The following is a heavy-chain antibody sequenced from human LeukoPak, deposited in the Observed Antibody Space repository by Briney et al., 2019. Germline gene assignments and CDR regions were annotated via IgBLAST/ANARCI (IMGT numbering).Heavy chain of an antibody. D-gene: IGHD2-15*01. Sequence: GASVNVSFTASGYTCCNYDITWVRQAPEQGLNWMEWIAPYNGNTNYVQKVRVRVTITAYTSSSTAYLELSSLTADDTAAYYCSRVKSAANFLDHWGQGNLVTVSP. CDR1: GYTCCNYD. CDR3: SRVKSAANFLDH. V-gene: IGHV1-18*01. J-gene: IGHJ4*02. CDR2: IAPYNGNT.